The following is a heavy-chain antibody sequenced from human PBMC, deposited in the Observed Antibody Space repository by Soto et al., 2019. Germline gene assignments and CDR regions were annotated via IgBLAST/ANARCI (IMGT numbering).Heavy chain of an antibody. CDR3: ARVSRGAYYNYPLDT. Sequence: GASVKVSCKASGYTFTGYFMHWVRQAPGQGLEWMGWINPYSGGADYAQSFQGRVTMTRDTSISTVYMELGRLRFDDTAVYYCARVSRGAYYNYPLDTWGQGTVVTVSS. CDR1: GYTFTGYF. D-gene: IGHD3-16*01. CDR2: INPYSGGA. J-gene: IGHJ5*02. V-gene: IGHV1-2*02.